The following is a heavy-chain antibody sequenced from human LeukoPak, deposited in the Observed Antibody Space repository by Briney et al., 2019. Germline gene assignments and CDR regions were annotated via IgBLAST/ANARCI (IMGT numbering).Heavy chain of an antibody. V-gene: IGHV4-34*01. CDR1: GGSFSGYY. CDR2: INHSGST. Sequence: PSETLSLSCAVYGGSFSGYYWSWIRQPPGKGLEWIGEINHSGSTNYNPSLKSRVTISVDTSKNQFSLKLSSVTAADTAVYYCARGPRHSQGRLWGQGTLVTVSS. J-gene: IGHJ4*02. D-gene: IGHD4-11*01. CDR3: ARGPRHSQGRL.